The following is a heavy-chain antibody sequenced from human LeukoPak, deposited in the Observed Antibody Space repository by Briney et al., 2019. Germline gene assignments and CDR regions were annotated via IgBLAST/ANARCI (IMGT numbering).Heavy chain of an antibody. CDR2: ITPIFGTA. D-gene: IGHD2-15*01. J-gene: IGHJ5*02. CDR1: GGTFSSYA. Sequence: GASVKVSCKASGGTFSSYAISWVRQAPGQGLEWMGGITPIFGTANYAQKFQGRVTITADESTSTAYMELSSLRSEDTAVYYCARERYCSGGSCSNWFDPWGQGTLVTVSS. V-gene: IGHV1-69*13. CDR3: ARERYCSGGSCSNWFDP.